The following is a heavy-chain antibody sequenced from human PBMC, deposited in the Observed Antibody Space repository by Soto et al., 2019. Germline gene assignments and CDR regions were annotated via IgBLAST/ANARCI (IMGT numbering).Heavy chain of an antibody. CDR2: INPNSGGT. Sequence: GASVKVSCKASGYTFTGYYMHWVRQAPGQGLEWMGWINPNSGGTNYAQKFQGWVTMTRDTSISTACMELSRLRSDDTAVYYCASTVTTSYYYGMDVWGQGTTVTVSS. CDR3: ASTVTTSYYYGMDV. CDR1: GYTFTGYY. J-gene: IGHJ6*02. V-gene: IGHV1-2*04. D-gene: IGHD4-4*01.